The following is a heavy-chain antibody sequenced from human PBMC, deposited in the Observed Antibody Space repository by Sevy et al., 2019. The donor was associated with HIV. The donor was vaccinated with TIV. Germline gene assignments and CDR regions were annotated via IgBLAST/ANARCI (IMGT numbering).Heavy chain of an antibody. V-gene: IGHV3-13*01. Sequence: GGSLRLSCAASGFTFSSYDMHWVRQATGKGLEWVSAIGTAGDTYYPGSVKGRFTISRENAKNSLYLQMNILRAGDTAVYYCAREGMSGGYSYGYYYYYGMDVWGQGTTVTVSS. J-gene: IGHJ6*02. CDR1: GFTFSSYD. D-gene: IGHD5-18*01. CDR3: AREGMSGGYSYGYYYYYGMDV. CDR2: IGTAGDT.